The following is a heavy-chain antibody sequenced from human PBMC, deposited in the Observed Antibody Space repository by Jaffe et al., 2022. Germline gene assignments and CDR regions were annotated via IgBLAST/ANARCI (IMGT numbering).Heavy chain of an antibody. J-gene: IGHJ6*04. Sequence: EVQLLESGGGLVQPGGSLRLSCAGTGFSLSNYAMSWVRQAPGMGLEWVSVINHIGVPYYADSVEGRFTIFRDTSKNTVFLQMNSLTAEDTAIYHCVKRGFYGLFYMDVWGKGTTITVSS. CDR3: VKRGFYGLFYMDV. V-gene: IGHV3-23*01. D-gene: IGHD2-21*02. CDR1: GFSLSNYA. CDR2: INHIGVP.